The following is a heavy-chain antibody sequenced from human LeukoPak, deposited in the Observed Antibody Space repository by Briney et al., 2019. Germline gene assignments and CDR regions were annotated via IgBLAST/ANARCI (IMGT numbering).Heavy chain of an antibody. J-gene: IGHJ4*02. CDR2: IYTSGST. Sequence: SETLSLTCTVSGGSISSGSYYWSWIRQPAGKGLEWIGRIYTSGSTNYNPSLKSRVTTSVDTSKNQFSLKLSSVTAADTAVYYCARGLWELPDYWGQGTLVTVSS. D-gene: IGHD1-26*01. CDR1: GGSISSGSYY. CDR3: ARGLWELPDY. V-gene: IGHV4-61*02.